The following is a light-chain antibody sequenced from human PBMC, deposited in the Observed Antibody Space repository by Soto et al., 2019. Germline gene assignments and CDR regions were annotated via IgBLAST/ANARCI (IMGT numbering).Light chain of an antibody. CDR3: QSYDISLHNYV. V-gene: IGLV1-40*01. CDR2: GDN. Sequence: SGLTQPPSVSGAPGQRVSISCTGSTSNIGAPYDVHWYQHLPGTAPKLLIYGDNNRPSGVPDRFSGSKSGTSASLAITRLQAEDEADYYCQSYDISLHNYVFGTGTKATVL. J-gene: IGLJ1*01. CDR1: TSNIGAPYD.